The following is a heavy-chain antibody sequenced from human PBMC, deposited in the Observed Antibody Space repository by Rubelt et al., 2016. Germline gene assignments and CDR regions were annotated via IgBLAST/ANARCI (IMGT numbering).Heavy chain of an antibody. J-gene: IGHJ6*02. CDR2: INHSGSH. CDR3: AGVFRWHVPSPRLKYGMDV. V-gene: IGHV4-34*10. CDR1: GGSISSYY. Sequence: QVQLQESGPGLVKPSETLSLTCTVSGGSISSYYWSWIRQPPGKGLTWIGEINHSGSHNYNPSLKSRVNMSVWTAKNQFYLKLGSVTVAETVVYYCAGVFRWHVPSPRLKYGMDVWGQGTTVTVSS. D-gene: IGHD2-15*01.